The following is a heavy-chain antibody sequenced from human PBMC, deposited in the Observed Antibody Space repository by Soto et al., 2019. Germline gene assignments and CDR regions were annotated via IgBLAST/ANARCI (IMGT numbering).Heavy chain of an antibody. J-gene: IGHJ3*02. V-gene: IGHV4-39*07. D-gene: IGHD3-22*01. CDR2: IYYSGST. Sequence: WIRNNKPPGKGMEWIGSIYYSGSTYYNPSLKSRVTISVDTSKNQFSLKLSSVTAADTAVYYCSRGGSEGSGDYGWLGAFDIWGQGTMVTVSS. CDR3: SRGGSEGSGDYGWLGAFDI.